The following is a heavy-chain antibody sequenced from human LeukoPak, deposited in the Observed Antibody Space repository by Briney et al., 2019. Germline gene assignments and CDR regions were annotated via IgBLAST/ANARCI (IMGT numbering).Heavy chain of an antibody. Sequence: SVKVSCKASGGTFSSYAISWVRQAPGQGLEWMGRIIPIFGTANYAQKFQGRVTITTDESTSTAYMELSSLRSEDTAVYYCARAGNYYDSSGYYGVFDYWGQGTLVTVSS. CDR1: GGTFSSYA. V-gene: IGHV1-69*05. D-gene: IGHD3-22*01. J-gene: IGHJ4*02. CDR2: IIPIFGTA. CDR3: ARAGNYYDSSGYYGVFDY.